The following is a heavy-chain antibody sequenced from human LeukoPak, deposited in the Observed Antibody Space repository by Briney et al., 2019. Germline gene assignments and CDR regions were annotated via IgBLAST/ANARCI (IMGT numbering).Heavy chain of an antibody. J-gene: IGHJ4*02. V-gene: IGHV5-51*01. CDR1: GYSFTSYW. Sequence: GESLKISCQGSGYSFTSYWIAWVRQMPEKGLEWMGIIYPSDSDTRYSPSLQGQVTMSADKSIDTASLQWSSLKASNTAIYYCARFRLPGSNRVSFDFWGQGTLVTVSS. D-gene: IGHD3-16*02. CDR2: IYPSDSDT. CDR3: ARFRLPGSNRVSFDF.